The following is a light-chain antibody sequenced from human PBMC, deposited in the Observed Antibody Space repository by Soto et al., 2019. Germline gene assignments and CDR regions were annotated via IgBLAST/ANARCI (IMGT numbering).Light chain of an antibody. V-gene: IGKV1-5*01. CDR2: DVS. CDR1: QIISSW. J-gene: IGKJ2*01. CDR3: QQYITYPYT. Sequence: DIQMTQSPSTLSASVGDRVTITCRASQIISSWLAWYQQKPGKAPKLLIYDVSTLESGVPSRFSGSGSRTEFTLTISSLQPDDFATYYCQQYITYPYTFGQGTKLDIK.